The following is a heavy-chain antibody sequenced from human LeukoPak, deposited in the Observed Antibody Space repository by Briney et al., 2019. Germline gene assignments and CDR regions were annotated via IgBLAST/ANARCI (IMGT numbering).Heavy chain of an antibody. J-gene: IGHJ3*02. D-gene: IGHD3-22*01. Sequence: PGGSLRLSCAASGFTFSNSAMNWVRQAPGKGLEWVSTISDSGEGTYYADSVKGRFTISRDNSKSTLYLQMNSLRAEDTAVFYCAKSDRSAFYYKTFDIWGLGTMVTVSS. CDR1: GFTFSNSA. V-gene: IGHV3-23*01. CDR3: AKSDRSAFYYKTFDI. CDR2: ISDSGEGT.